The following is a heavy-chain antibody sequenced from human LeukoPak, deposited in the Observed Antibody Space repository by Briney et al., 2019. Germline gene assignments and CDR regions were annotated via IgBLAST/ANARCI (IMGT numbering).Heavy chain of an antibody. D-gene: IGHD3-10*01. Sequence: PSETLSLTCTVSAGSISGYYWTWIRQPAGKGLEWIGRIYSSGSAYYNPSLESRVSISLDTSNNQFSLKVTSVTAADTAVYYCARAVDSYDANNYYGSGSYYNVHYYYMDVWGKGTTVTVSS. V-gene: IGHV4-4*07. J-gene: IGHJ6*03. CDR1: AGSISGYY. CDR2: IYSSGSA. CDR3: ARAVDSYDANNYYGSGSYYNVHYYYMDV.